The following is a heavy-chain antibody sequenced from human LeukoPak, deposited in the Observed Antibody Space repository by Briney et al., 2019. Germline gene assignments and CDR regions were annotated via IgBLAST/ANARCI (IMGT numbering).Heavy chain of an antibody. CDR3: ARDHTLGYYDSSGYLEP. V-gene: IGHV3-30-3*01. Sequence: GESLRLSCAASGFTFSSYAMHWVRQAPGKGLEWVAVISYDGSNKYYADSVKGRFTISRDNSKNTLYLQMNRLRAEDTAVYYCARDHTLGYYDSSGYLEPWGQGTLVTVSS. J-gene: IGHJ5*02. CDR2: ISYDGSNK. CDR1: GFTFSSYA. D-gene: IGHD3-22*01.